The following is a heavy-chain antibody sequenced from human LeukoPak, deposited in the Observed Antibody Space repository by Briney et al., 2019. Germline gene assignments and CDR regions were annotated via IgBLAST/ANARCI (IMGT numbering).Heavy chain of an antibody. CDR3: ARDTYGKNYFDY. D-gene: IGHD3-10*01. V-gene: IGHV3-53*01. J-gene: IGHJ4*02. CDR1: GFTVSSNY. CDR2: IYRDGST. Sequence: QSGGSLRLSCAASGFTVSSNYMSWVRKAPGKGLEWVSVIYRDGSTYYADSVKGRFTISRDNSKNTLYLQMNSLRAEDTAVYYCARDTYGKNYFDYWGRGTLVTVSS.